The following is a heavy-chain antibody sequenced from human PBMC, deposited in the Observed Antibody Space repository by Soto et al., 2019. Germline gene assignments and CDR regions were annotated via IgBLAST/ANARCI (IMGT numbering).Heavy chain of an antibody. V-gene: IGHV4-31*03. Sequence: QVQLQESGPGLVKPSQTLSLTCTVSGGSISSGDYYWSWIRQHPGKGLEWIGYIDYSGSTYYNPSLKSRVTISVDTSKNRFSLKLSSVTAADTAVYYCARWGSGSRQGFDPWGQGTLVTVSS. J-gene: IGHJ5*02. CDR2: IDYSGST. D-gene: IGHD3-16*01. CDR1: GGSISSGDYY. CDR3: ARWGSGSRQGFDP.